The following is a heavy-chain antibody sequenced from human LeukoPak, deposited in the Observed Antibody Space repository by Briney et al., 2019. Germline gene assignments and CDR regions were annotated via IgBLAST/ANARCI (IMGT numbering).Heavy chain of an antibody. CDR1: GYTFNTFG. CDR2: ISGYNGDT. Sequence: GASVKVSCKTSGYTFNTFGVGWVRQAPGQGLEWMGCISGYNGDTNFADKLQGRVTITTDTSTSTAYMELRSLRSDDTAVYYCARSGDGNWFDPWGQGALLTVSS. J-gene: IGHJ5*02. D-gene: IGHD4-17*01. CDR3: ARSGDGNWFDP. V-gene: IGHV1-18*01.